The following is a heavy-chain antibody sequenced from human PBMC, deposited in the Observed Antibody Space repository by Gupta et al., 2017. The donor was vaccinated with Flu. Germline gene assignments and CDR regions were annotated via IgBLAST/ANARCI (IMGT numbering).Heavy chain of an antibody. Sequence: QLQLQESGPGLVKPSETLSLTCTVSGASFSSSSYYWAWIRQPPGQGLEWIGTISYSGSNYYNPSLKSRVTISVDTSKNYLSLNLLSVTAADTAVYFCASFPGSPGPFYYYGLDVWGQGTSVTVSS. D-gene: IGHD1-26*01. J-gene: IGHJ6*02. CDR3: ASFPGSPGPFYYYGLDV. CDR2: ISYSGSN. V-gene: IGHV4-39*02. CDR1: GASFSSSSYY.